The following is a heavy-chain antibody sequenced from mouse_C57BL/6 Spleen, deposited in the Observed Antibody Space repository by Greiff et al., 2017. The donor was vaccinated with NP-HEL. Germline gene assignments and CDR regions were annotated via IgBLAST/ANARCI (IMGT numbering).Heavy chain of an antibody. CDR1: GFTFSDYY. V-gene: IGHV5-12*01. Sequence: EVHLVESGGGLVQPGGSLKLSCAASGFTFSDYYMYWVRQTPEKRLEWVAYISNGGGSTYYPDTVKGRFTISRDNAKNTLYLQMSRLKSEDTAMYYCACSNHEGGFSYWGQGTLVTVSA. CDR3: ACSNHEGGFSY. CDR2: ISNGGGST. D-gene: IGHD2-5*01. J-gene: IGHJ3*01.